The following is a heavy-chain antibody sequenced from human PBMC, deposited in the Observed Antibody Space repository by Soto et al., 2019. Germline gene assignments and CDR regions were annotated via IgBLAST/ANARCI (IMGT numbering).Heavy chain of an antibody. J-gene: IGHJ4*02. CDR1: GDTFSSHA. Sequence: QVQLVQSGAEVQKPGSSVKVSCKASGDTFSSHALSWVRQAPGQGLEWMGGIIPLFDARTYAQKFQGRVTISADKSTKTGYLELSSLTSEDTAVYYCARSSTTYYYPSSPYWPDKELDIWGQRTLITVSS. D-gene: IGHD3-10*01. V-gene: IGHV1-69*06. CDR2: IIPLFDAR. CDR3: ARSSTTYYYPSSPYWPDKELDI.